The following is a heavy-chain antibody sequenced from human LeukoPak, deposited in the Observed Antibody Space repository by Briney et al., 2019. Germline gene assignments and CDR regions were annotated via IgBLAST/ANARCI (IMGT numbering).Heavy chain of an antibody. CDR1: GLIVSSNY. CDR3: AREFEERYISSFYSFFL. V-gene: IGHV3-66*01. J-gene: IGHJ4*02. D-gene: IGHD6-13*01. CDR2: VYGGDTT. Sequence: PGGSLRLSCAASGLIVSSNYMSWVRQAPGKGLEWVSVVYGGDTTYYADSVQGRFTISRDNSKNTLYLQMNSLRAEDTAVYYCAREFEERYISSFYSFFLWGQGTLVTVSS.